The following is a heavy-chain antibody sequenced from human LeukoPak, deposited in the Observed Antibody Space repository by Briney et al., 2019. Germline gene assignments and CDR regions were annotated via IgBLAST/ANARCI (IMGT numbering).Heavy chain of an antibody. CDR1: GGSISNYY. CDR2: ISDSGST. J-gene: IGHJ3*02. Sequence: SETLSFTCTVSGGSISNYYWNWIRQPPGKGLEWIGYISDSGSTSYNPSLNSRVTISLDTSKTQFSLKLRSVTAADTAVYYCARNWGSFAFDIWGQGTMVTVSS. V-gene: IGHV4-59*08. D-gene: IGHD7-27*01. CDR3: ARNWGSFAFDI.